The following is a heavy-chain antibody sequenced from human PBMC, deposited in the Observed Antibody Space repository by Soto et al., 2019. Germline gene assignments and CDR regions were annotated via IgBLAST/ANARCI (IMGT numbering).Heavy chain of an antibody. Sequence: GEALNLSCTGSGYSFTSYWISWVRQMPGKGLEWMGRIDPSDSYTNYSPSFQGHVTISADKSISTAYLQWSSLKASDTAMYYCARHPITVTTSYYGMDVWGQGTTVTVAS. CDR1: GYSFTSYW. V-gene: IGHV5-10-1*01. J-gene: IGHJ6*02. CDR2: IDPSDSYT. D-gene: IGHD4-17*01. CDR3: ARHPITVTTSYYGMDV.